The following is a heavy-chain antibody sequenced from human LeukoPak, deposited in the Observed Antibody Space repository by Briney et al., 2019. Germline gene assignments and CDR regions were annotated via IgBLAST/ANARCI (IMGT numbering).Heavy chain of an antibody. Sequence: PGGSLRLSCAASGFTFSSYSMNWVRQAPGKGLEWVSYISSSSSTIYYADFVKGRFTISRDNAKNSLYLQMNSLRAEDTAVYYCAREPDTAAYWGQGTLVTVSS. CDR2: ISSSSSTI. V-gene: IGHV3-48*04. CDR3: AREPDTAAY. J-gene: IGHJ4*02. D-gene: IGHD5-18*01. CDR1: GFTFSSYS.